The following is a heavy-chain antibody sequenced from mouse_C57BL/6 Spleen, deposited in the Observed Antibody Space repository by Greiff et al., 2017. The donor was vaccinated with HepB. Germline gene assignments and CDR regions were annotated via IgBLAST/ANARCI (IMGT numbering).Heavy chain of an antibody. CDR1: GFTFSNYW. V-gene: IGHV6-3*01. CDR2: IRLKSDNYAT. D-gene: IGHD2-4*01. Sequence: EVKLVESGGGLVQPGGSMKLSCVASGFTFSNYWMNWVRQSPEKGLEWVAQIRLKSDNYATHYAESVKGRFTISRDDSKSSVYLQMNNLRAEDTGIYYCTDDYEFAYWGQGTLVTVSA. CDR3: TDDYEFAY. J-gene: IGHJ3*01.